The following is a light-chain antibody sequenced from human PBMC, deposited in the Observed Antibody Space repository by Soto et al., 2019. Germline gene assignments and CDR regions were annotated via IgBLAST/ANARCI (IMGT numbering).Light chain of an antibody. J-gene: IGKJ4*01. CDR1: QSVSSY. CDR2: DAS. V-gene: IGKV3-11*01. CDR3: QQRSNWPLT. Sequence: IVLTQSPATLSLSPGERATLSCRASQSVSSYLAWYQQKPGQAPRLLIYDASNRATGIPARFSGSGSRTDFTLTISSLEPEDFAVYYCQQRSNWPLTFGGGTKVDIK.